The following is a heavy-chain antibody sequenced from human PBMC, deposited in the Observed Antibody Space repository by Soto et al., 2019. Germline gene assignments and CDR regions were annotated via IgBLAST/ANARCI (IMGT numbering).Heavy chain of an antibody. J-gene: IGHJ2*01. CDR2: IYYSGST. D-gene: IGHD3-9*01. V-gene: IGHV4-59*01. CDR3: ASLGYYDILTGYRYWYFDL. CDR1: GGSISSYY. Sequence: QVQLQESGPGLVKPSETLSLTCTVSGGSISSYYWSWIRQPPGKGLEWIGYIYYSGSTNYNPSLKSRVTISVDTSKNQFSLKLSSVTAADTAVYYCASLGYYDILTGYRYWYFDLWGRGTLVTVSS.